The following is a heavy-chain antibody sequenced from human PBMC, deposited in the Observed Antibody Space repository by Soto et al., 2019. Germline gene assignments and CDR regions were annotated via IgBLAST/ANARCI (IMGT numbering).Heavy chain of an antibody. V-gene: IGHV4-39*01. CDR3: ARPSYYYGSGSRRVDWFDP. CDR2: IYYSGST. D-gene: IGHD3-10*01. CDR1: GGSISSSSYY. J-gene: IGHJ5*02. Sequence: SETLSLTCTVSGGSISSSSYYWGWIRQPPGKGLEWIGSIYYSGSTYYNPSLKSRVTISVDTSKNQFSLKLSSVTAADTAVYYCARPSYYYGSGSRRVDWFDPWGQGTLVTVSS.